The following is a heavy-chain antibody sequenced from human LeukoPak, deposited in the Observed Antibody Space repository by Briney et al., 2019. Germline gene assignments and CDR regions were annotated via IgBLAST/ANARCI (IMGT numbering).Heavy chain of an antibody. CDR2: INPNSGGT. D-gene: IGHD5-18*01. J-gene: IGHJ5*02. V-gene: IGHV1-2*02. CDR3: AREVEVAAMVNWFDP. CDR1: GYTFTGYY. Sequence: ASVKVSCKASGYTFTGYYMHWVRQAPGQGLEWMGWINPNSGGTNHAQKFQGRVTMTRDTSISTAYMELSRLRSDDTAVYYCAREVEVAAMVNWFDPWGQGTLVTVSS.